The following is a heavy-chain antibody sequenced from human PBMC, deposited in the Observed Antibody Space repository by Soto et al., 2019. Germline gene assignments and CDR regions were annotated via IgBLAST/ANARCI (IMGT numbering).Heavy chain of an antibody. V-gene: IGHV4-34*01. CDR2: INHSGST. Sequence: TSETLSLTCAVYGGSFSGYYWSWIRQPPGKGLEWIGEINHSGSTNYNPSLKSRVTISVDTSKNQFSLKLSSVTAADTAVYYCARKDVWGQGTTVTVSS. CDR1: GGSFSGYY. CDR3: ARKDV. J-gene: IGHJ6*02.